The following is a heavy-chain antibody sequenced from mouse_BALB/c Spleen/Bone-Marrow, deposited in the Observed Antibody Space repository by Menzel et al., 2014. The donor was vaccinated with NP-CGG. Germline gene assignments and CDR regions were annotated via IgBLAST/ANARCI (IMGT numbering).Heavy chain of an antibody. D-gene: IGHD5-1*01. V-gene: IGHV1S81*02. CDR3: TRLPH. CDR2: INPSNGGT. J-gene: IGHJ4*01. CDR1: GYTFTNYY. Sequence: VQLQQSGAELVMPGASVKLSCRASGYTFTNYYMYWVKQRPGQGLEWIGEINPSNGGTNFNEKFKSKATLTVDKSSSTAYMQLSSLTSEDSAVYYCTRLPHWGQGASVTVSS.